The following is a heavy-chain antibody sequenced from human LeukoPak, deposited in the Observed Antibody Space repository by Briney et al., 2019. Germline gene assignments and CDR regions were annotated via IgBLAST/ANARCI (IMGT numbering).Heavy chain of an antibody. CDR1: GYSISSGYY. D-gene: IGHD2-21*01. V-gene: IGHV4-38-2*01. CDR2: IFHSGKT. Sequence: SETLSLTCGVSGYSISSGYYWGWIRQSPGKGLEWIGSIFHSGKTYYNLSLKSRVTISVDTSKNQFSLKLSSVTAADTAVYYCARGDIPDFWGQGTLVAVSS. CDR3: ARGDIPDF. J-gene: IGHJ5*01.